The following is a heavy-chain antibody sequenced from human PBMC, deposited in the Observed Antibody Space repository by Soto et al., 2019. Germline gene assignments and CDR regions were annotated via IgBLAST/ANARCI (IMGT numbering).Heavy chain of an antibody. D-gene: IGHD3-22*01. CDR3: ARVSSGYYFDY. J-gene: IGHJ4*02. Sequence: QVQLVQSGAEVKKPGSSVKVSCKASGGTFSSYTISWVRQAPGQGLEWMGRIIPILGIANYAQKFQGRVTITADKSTSTAYMELSSLRSDDPAVQYWARVSSGYYFDYWGQGTLVTVAS. V-gene: IGHV1-69*02. CDR1: GGTFSSYT. CDR2: IIPILGIA.